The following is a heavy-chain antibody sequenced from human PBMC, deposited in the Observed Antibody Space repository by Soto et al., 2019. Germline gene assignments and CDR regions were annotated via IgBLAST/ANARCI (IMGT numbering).Heavy chain of an antibody. D-gene: IGHD6-19*01. Sequence: EVQLVESGGGLVQPGGSLRLSCAASGFTFSSYSMNWVRQAPGKGLEWVSDISSSSSTIYYADSVKGRFTISRDNAKKSLYLQMNSLRAEDTAVYYCARIAVAGQYWYIDLWGRGTLVTVSS. CDR2: ISSSSSTI. J-gene: IGHJ2*01. CDR3: ARIAVAGQYWYIDL. CDR1: GFTFSSYS. V-gene: IGHV3-48*01.